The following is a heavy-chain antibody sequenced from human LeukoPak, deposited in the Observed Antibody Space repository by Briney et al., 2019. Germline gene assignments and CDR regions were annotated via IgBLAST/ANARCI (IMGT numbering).Heavy chain of an antibody. CDR2: IIPIFGTA. CDR1: GGTFSSYA. Sequence: SVKVSCKASGGTFSSYAISWVRQAPGQGLEWMGGIIPIFGTANYAQKFQGRVTITADESTSTAYMELSSLRAEDTAVYYCAKMGCQYYYDSSGYYGSDKCGPFDYWGQGTLVTVSS. CDR3: AKMGCQYYYDSSGYYGSDKCGPFDY. V-gene: IGHV1-69*13. J-gene: IGHJ4*02. D-gene: IGHD3-22*01.